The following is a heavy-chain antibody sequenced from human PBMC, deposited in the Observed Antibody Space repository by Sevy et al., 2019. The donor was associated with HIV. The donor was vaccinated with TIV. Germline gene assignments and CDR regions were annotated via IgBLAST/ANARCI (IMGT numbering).Heavy chain of an antibody. D-gene: IGHD2-2*01. V-gene: IGHV3-21*01. CDR3: ARDGGCTRTSYLLYFDY. CDR1: GFTFSTYT. Sequence: GGSLRLSCAVSGFTFSTYTMNWVRQAPGKGLEWVSSISGFSSYIYYADSVKGRFTISRDNAKNSLYLQMNSLRAEDTAVYYCARDGGCTRTSYLLYFDYWGQGTLVTVSS. CDR2: ISGFSSYI. J-gene: IGHJ4*01.